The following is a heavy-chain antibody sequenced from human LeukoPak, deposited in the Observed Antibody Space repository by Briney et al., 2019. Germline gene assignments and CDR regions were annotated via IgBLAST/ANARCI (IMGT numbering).Heavy chain of an antibody. J-gene: IGHJ4*02. V-gene: IGHV3-30*03. D-gene: IGHD2-15*01. CDR2: ISYDGSNK. CDR3: AGPDLGYCSGGSCYWGGGSPDY. CDR1: GSTFSSYG. Sequence: PGGSLRLSCAASGSTFSSYGMHWVRQAPGKGLEWVAVISYDGSNKYYADSVKGRFTISRDNSKNTLYLQMNSLRAEDTAVYYCAGPDLGYCSGGSCYWGGGSPDYWGQGTLVTVSS.